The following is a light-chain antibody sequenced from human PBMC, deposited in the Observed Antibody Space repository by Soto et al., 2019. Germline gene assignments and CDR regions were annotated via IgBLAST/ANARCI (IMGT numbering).Light chain of an antibody. CDR2: GAS. CDR3: QQYNNWPPIT. CDR1: QSVSSN. J-gene: IGKJ5*01. V-gene: IGKV3-15*01. Sequence: DIVMTQSPATLAVSPGERATLSCRASQSVSSNLAWYQQKPGQAPRLLIYGASTRATGIPARFSGSGSGTEFTLTISSLQSEDLAVYYCQQYNNWPPITFGKGKRLEIK.